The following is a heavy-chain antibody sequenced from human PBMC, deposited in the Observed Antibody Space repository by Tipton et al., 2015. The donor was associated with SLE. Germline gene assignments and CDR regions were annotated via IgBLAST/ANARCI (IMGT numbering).Heavy chain of an antibody. CDR3: ARSEGFQLLFQFLQH. Sequence: TLSLTCTVSLYSIGSGFYWDWVRQAPGKGLEWVATMHHNGSTYYNPSLRSRVAVSMDTSRNQFSLRLKSVTAADTAVYFCARSEGFQLLFQFLQHWGLGTLVTVSS. D-gene: IGHD2-21*01. J-gene: IGHJ1*01. CDR1: LYSIGSGFY. CDR2: MHHNGST. V-gene: IGHV4-38-2*02.